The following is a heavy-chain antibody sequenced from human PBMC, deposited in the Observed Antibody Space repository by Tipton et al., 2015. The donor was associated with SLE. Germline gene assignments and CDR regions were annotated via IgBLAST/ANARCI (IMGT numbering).Heavy chain of an antibody. CDR3: ASTDY. CDR2: IYYTGST. J-gene: IGHJ4*02. Sequence: PGLVKPSETLSLNCTVSGGSLINYYWSWIRQSPGRGLEWIGYIYYTGSTNYNPSLKSRVTTSVDTSKNQFSLKVSSVTAADTAVYYCASTDYWGQGTLVTVSS. V-gene: IGHV4-59*12. CDR1: GGSLINYY.